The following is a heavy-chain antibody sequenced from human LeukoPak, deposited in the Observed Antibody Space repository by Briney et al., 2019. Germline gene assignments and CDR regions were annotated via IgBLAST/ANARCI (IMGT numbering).Heavy chain of an antibody. V-gene: IGHV4-59*01. CDR3: ARTTEGYCSSASCFGFSYSYYMDV. Sequence: PSETLSLTCTVSGGSISSYYWSWIRQPPGKGLEGIGYIYYSGSTNYNPSLKSRFTISVDTSKNQFSLKLSSVIAADTAVYYCARTTEGYCSSASCFGFSYSYYMDVWGKGTTVTISS. D-gene: IGHD2-2*01. CDR2: IYYSGST. J-gene: IGHJ6*03. CDR1: GGSISSYY.